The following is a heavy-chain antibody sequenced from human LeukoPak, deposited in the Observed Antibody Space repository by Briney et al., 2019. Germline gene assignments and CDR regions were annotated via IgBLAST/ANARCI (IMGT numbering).Heavy chain of an antibody. CDR2: VIPIFGTA. V-gene: IGHV1-69*13. Sequence: VKVSCKASGGIFSSYAISWVRQAPGQGLEWMGGVIPIFGTANYAQKFQGRVTITADESTSTAYMELSSLRSEDTAVYYCATCARNFYCYRFDYWGQGTLVTVSS. CDR3: ATCARNFYCYRFDY. CDR1: GGIFSSYA. D-gene: IGHD2-2*02. J-gene: IGHJ4*02.